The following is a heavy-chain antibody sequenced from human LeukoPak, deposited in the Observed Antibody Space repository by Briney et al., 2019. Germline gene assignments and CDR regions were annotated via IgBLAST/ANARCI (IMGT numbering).Heavy chain of an antibody. V-gene: IGHV3-30*04. CDR3: AKGKSGSYSALFDY. J-gene: IGHJ4*02. D-gene: IGHD1-26*01. CDR1: GFTFSSYA. Sequence: GGSLRLSCAASGFTFSSYAMHWVRQAPGKGLEWVAVISYDGSNKYYADSVKGRFTISRDNSKNTLYLQMNSLRAEDTAVYYCAKGKSGSYSALFDYWGQGTLVTVSS. CDR2: ISYDGSNK.